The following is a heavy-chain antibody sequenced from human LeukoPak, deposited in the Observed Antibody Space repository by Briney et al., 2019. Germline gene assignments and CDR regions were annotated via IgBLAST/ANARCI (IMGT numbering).Heavy chain of an antibody. J-gene: IGHJ4*02. CDR1: GYTFTSYY. CDR2: INPSGGST. V-gene: IGHV1-46*01. Sequence: ASVKVSCKASGYTFTSYYMHWVRQAPGQGLEWMGIINPSGGSTSYAQKFQGRVTMTRDMSTSTVYMELSSLRSEDTAVYYCARDPKHIVVVTATSFDYWGQGTLVTVSS. D-gene: IGHD2-21*02. CDR3: ARDPKHIVVVTATSFDY.